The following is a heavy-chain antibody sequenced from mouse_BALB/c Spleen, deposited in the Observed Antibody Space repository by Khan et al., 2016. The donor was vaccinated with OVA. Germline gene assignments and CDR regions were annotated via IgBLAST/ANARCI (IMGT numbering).Heavy chain of an antibody. Sequence: VQLQESGPGLVAPSQSLSITCTVSGFSLTSYGVHWVRQPPGKGLEWLGVIWAGGSTNYISALMSRLSISKDNSKSQVFLNMHSLQTDATAMYFCARCYDPYYALDYWGQGTPVTVSS. CDR1: GFSLTSYG. J-gene: IGHJ4*01. V-gene: IGHV2-9*02. D-gene: IGHD2-3*01. CDR2: IWAGGST. CDR3: ARCYDPYYALDY.